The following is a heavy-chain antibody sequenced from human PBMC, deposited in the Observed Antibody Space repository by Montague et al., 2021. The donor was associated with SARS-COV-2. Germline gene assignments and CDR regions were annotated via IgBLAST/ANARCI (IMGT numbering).Heavy chain of an antibody. J-gene: IGHJ5*02. CDR1: IGSISSGSYY. CDR3: ARDGYSSGWNGLHWFDP. D-gene: IGHD6-25*01. CDR2: IHTSGST. Sequence: TLSLTCTVSIGSISSGSYYWSWIRQPAGKGLEWIGRIHTSGSTNYNPPLKSRVTISVDTSKHQFSLKLSSVTAADTAVYYCARDGYSSGWNGLHWFDPWGQGTLVTVSS. V-gene: IGHV4-61*02.